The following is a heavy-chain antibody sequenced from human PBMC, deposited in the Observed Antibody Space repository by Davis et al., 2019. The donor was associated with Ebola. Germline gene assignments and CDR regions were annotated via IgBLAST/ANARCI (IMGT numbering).Heavy chain of an antibody. D-gene: IGHD2-15*01. Sequence: PSETLSLTCAVYGGSFSGYYWSWIRQPPGKGLEWIGEINHSGSTNYNPSLKSRVTISVDTSKNQFSLKLSSVTAADTAVYYCARDEASGDCSGGSCDWFAFDIWGQGTMVTVSS. CDR3: ARDEASGDCSGGSCDWFAFDI. J-gene: IGHJ3*02. CDR2: INHSGST. CDR1: GGSFSGYY. V-gene: IGHV4-34*01.